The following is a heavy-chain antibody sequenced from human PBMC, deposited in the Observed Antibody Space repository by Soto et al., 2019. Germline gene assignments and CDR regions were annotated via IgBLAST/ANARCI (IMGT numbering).Heavy chain of an antibody. CDR2: INPNSGGT. Sequence: ASVKVSCKASGYTFTGYYMHWARQAPGQGLEWMGWINPNSGGTNYAQKFQGRVTMTRDTSISTAYMELSRLRSDDTAVYYCARESPERTYYYYYGMDVWGQGTTVTVSS. CDR3: ARESPERTYYYYYGMDV. V-gene: IGHV1-2*02. J-gene: IGHJ6*02. CDR1: GYTFTGYY.